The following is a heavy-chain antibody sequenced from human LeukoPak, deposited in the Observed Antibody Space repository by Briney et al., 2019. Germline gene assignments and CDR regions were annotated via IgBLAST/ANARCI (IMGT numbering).Heavy chain of an antibody. J-gene: IGHJ4*02. Sequence: GGSLRLSCAASGFTFSSYWMHWVRQAPGKGLVWVSRINSDGGSTSYTDSVKGRFTISRDNSKNTLYLQMNSLRAEDTAVYYCAKDSNYCSGGSCYGDYFDYWGQGTLVTVSS. V-gene: IGHV3-74*01. CDR3: AKDSNYCSGGSCYGDYFDY. D-gene: IGHD2-15*01. CDR1: GFTFSSYW. CDR2: INSDGGST.